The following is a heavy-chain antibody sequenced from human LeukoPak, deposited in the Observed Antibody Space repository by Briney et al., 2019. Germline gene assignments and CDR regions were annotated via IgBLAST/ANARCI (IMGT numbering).Heavy chain of an antibody. CDR3: ARGEGYYFDY. J-gene: IGHJ4*02. CDR2: ISYDGSNK. V-gene: IGHV3-30-3*01. Sequence: QTGGSLRLSCAASGFTFSSYAMHWVRQAPGKGLEWVAVISYDGSNKYYADPVKGRFTISRDNSKNTLYLQMNSLRAEDTAVYYCARGEGYYFDYWGQGTLVTVSS. D-gene: IGHD1-26*01. CDR1: GFTFSSYA.